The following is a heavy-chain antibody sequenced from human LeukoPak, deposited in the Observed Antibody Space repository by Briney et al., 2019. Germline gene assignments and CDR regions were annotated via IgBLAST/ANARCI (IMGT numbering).Heavy chain of an antibody. V-gene: IGHV4-38-2*02. CDR2: IYHSGST. CDR1: GYSISRGYS. Sequence: SETLSLTCTVSGYSISRGYSWGWIRQPPGKGLEWIGNIYHSGSTNYSPSLKSRVTISVDTSKNQFSLKLSSVTAADTAVYYCARSLGGMAYYYYMDVWGKGTTVTVSS. D-gene: IGHD3-16*01. J-gene: IGHJ6*03. CDR3: ARSLGGMAYYYYMDV.